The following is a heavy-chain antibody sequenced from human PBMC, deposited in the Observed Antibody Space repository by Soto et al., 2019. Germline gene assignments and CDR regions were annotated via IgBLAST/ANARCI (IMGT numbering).Heavy chain of an antibody. Sequence: GGSLRLSCAASGFTFSSYGMHWVRQAPGKGLEWVAVIWYDGSNKYYADSVKGRFTISRDNSKNTLYLQMNSLRAEDTAVYYCARELAVAGTFHDYYYGMDVWGQGTTVTVSS. CDR3: ARELAVAGTFHDYYYGMDV. J-gene: IGHJ6*02. V-gene: IGHV3-33*01. D-gene: IGHD6-19*01. CDR2: IWYDGSNK. CDR1: GFTFSSYG.